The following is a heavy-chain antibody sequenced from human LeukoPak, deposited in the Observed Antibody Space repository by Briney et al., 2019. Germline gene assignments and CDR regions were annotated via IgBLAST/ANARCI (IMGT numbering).Heavy chain of an antibody. CDR3: ATALSGAAGTYYFDY. CDR1: GYTLTELS. Sequence: ASVKVSCKVSGYTLTELSMHWVRQAPGKGLEWVGGFDPEDGETIYAQKFQGRVTMTEDTSTDTAYMELSSLRSEDTAVYYCATALSGAAGTYYFDYWGQGTLVTVSS. D-gene: IGHD6-13*01. V-gene: IGHV1-24*01. CDR2: FDPEDGET. J-gene: IGHJ4*02.